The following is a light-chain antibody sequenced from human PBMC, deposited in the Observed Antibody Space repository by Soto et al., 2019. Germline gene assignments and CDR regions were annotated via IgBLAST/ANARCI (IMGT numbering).Light chain of an antibody. CDR1: SSDIGGYNH. J-gene: IGLJ2*01. CDR3: SSYTRSSTVA. V-gene: IGLV2-14*01. CDR2: DVS. Sequence: QSALTQPASVSGSPGQSITISCTGTSSDIGGYNHVSWYQQHPGKAPKLMIYDVSSRPSGVSNRFSGSKSGNTASLTISGLQAEDEADYYCSSYTRSSTVAFGGGTKLTVL.